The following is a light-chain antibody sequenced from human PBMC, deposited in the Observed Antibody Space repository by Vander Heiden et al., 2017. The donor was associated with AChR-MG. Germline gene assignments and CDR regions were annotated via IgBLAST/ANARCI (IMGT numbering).Light chain of an antibody. V-gene: IGKV1-17*01. CDR3: LQHNTHPNT. CDR2: DAS. Sequence: DTQMTQSPSSLSASVGDRVTITCRASQGIRSDLGWYQQKPGQAPKRLIYDASNLQSGVPSRFSGSGFGTEFTLTISSLQPEDFATYYCLQHNTHPNTFGQGTELEIK. CDR1: QGIRSD. J-gene: IGKJ2*01.